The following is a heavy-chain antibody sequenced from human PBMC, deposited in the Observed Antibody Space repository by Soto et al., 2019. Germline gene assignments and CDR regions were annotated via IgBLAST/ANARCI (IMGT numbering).Heavy chain of an antibody. CDR1: GFTFSSYA. Sequence: EVQLLESGGGLVQPGGSLRLSCAASGFTFSSYAMSWVRQAPGKGLGWVSAISGSGGSTYYADSVKGRFTISRDNSKNTLYLQMNSLRAEDTAGYYCAKARIAVAGMMDYCGQGTLVTVSS. CDR2: ISGSGGST. D-gene: IGHD6-19*01. CDR3: AKARIAVAGMMDY. J-gene: IGHJ4*02. V-gene: IGHV3-23*01.